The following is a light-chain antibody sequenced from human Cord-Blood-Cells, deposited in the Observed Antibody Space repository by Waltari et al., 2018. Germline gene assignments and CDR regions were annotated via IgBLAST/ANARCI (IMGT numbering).Light chain of an antibody. CDR1: QSVSSY. V-gene: IGKV3-11*01. CDR2: DAS. J-gene: IGKJ5*01. Sequence: EIVLTQSLATLSLSHGERATLSCRASQSVSSYLAWYQQKPGQAPRLLIYDASNRATSSPARCSGSGCGANFSRTISSLVPEDVAVYYCQQRNNWPPITFGQGTRLEIK. CDR3: QQRNNWPPIT.